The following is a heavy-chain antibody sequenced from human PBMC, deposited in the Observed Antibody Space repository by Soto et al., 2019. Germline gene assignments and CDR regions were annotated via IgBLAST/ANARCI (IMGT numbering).Heavy chain of an antibody. CDR3: GKGYYDSSGYYGPEYFQH. CDR1: GFTFSSYA. J-gene: IGHJ1*01. V-gene: IGHV3-23*01. CDR2: ISGSGGST. D-gene: IGHD3-22*01. Sequence: GGSLRRSCAASGFTFSSYAMSWVRQAPGKGLEWVSAISGSGGSTYYADSVKGRFTISRDNSKNTLYLQMNSLRAEDTAVYYCGKGYYDSSGYYGPEYFQHWGQGTLVTVSS.